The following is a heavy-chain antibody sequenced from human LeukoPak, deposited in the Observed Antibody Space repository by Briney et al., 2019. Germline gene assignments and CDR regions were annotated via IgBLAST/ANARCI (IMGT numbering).Heavy chain of an antibody. J-gene: IGHJ4*02. CDR2: ISAYNGNT. D-gene: IGHD5-24*01. CDR1: RYTFTSCG. CDR3: ARGGDLQSKGGYIGY. V-gene: IGHV1-18*01. Sequence: ASVKVSCKASRYTFTSCGISWVRQAAGQGLEWMGWISAYNGNTNYAQKLQGRVTMTTDTSTSTAYMELRSLRSDDTSVYYCARGGDLQSKGGYIGYWGQGTLVTVSS.